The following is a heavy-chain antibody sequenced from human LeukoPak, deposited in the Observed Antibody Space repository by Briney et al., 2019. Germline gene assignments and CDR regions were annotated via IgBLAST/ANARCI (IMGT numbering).Heavy chain of an antibody. CDR1: GFTFSSYA. J-gene: IGHJ4*02. D-gene: IGHD6-19*01. CDR3: ARLWDDEAGTVVGGSPDY. V-gene: IGHV3-30-3*01. Sequence: GGSLRLSCAASGFTFSSYAMSWVRQAPGKGLEWVAVISYDGSNKYYADSVKGRFTISRDNSKNTLYLQMNSLRAEDTAVYYCARLWDDEAGTVVGGSPDYWGQGTLVTVSS. CDR2: ISYDGSNK.